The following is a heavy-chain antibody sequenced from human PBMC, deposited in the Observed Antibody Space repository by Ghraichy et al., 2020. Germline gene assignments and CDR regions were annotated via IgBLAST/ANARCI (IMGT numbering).Heavy chain of an antibody. CDR1: GGSISSSSYY. V-gene: IGHV4-39*01. D-gene: IGHD6-19*01. CDR3: ARRLDSSGWLY. Sequence: SETLSLTCTVSGGSISSSSYYWGWIRQPPGKGLEWIGSIYYSGSTYYNPSLKSRVTISVDTSKNQFSLKLSSVTAADTAVYYCARRLDSSGWLYWGQGTLVTVSS. J-gene: IGHJ4*02. CDR2: IYYSGST.